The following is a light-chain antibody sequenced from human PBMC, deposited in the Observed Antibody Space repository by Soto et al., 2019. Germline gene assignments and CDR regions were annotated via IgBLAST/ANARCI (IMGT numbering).Light chain of an antibody. J-gene: IGLJ1*01. CDR3: VLYMGSGIYV. Sequence: QTVVTQEPSFSGSPGGTVTLTCGLTAGSVSTSNYPSWYQQDPGHTPRTRISSTTTRSSGVPDRFSGSILGEKAALTITGAQADDESDYYCVLYMGSGIYVFGPGTKLTVL. V-gene: IGLV8-61*01. CDR1: AGSVSTSNY. CDR2: STT.